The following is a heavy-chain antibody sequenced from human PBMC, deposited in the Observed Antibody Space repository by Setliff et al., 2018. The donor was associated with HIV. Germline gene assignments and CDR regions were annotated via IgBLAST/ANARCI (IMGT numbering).Heavy chain of an antibody. D-gene: IGHD1-1*01. J-gene: IGHJ5*02. CDR2: IIPIFGPA. CDR1: GGTFSSYA. CDR3: ARDLPKLEPSPFDP. V-gene: IGHV1-69*13. Sequence: SVKVSCKASGGTFSSYAISWVRQAPGQGLEWMGGIIPIFGPANYAQKFQGRVTITADESTSTAYMELSSLRSEDTAVYYCARDLPKLEPSPFDPWGQGTLVPSPQ.